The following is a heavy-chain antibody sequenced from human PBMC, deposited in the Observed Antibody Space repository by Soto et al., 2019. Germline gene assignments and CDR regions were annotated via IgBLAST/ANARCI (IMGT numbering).Heavy chain of an antibody. CDR2: MYYSGTT. CDR1: GGSISSSDFY. Sequence: SETLSLTCTVSGGSISSSDFYWGWLRQTPGKGLEFIGSMYYSGTTYYNPSLKSRVTISVDTSKNQFTLKLISVTAADTAVYYRQLVEGPGNGLDPWGEGALVTVSS. J-gene: IGHJ5*02. CDR3: QLVEGPGNGLDP. V-gene: IGHV4-39*01. D-gene: IGHD6-13*01.